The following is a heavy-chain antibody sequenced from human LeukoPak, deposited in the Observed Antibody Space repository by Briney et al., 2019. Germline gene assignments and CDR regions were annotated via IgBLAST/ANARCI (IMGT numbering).Heavy chain of an antibody. V-gene: IGHV3-33*01. Sequence: PGRSLRLSCVASGFTFSNYGIHWVRQATGKGLEWVALIWYDGSNKFYADSVKGRFTISRDNSKNTLYLQMNSLRAEDTAVYYCARWRAGIAVAVDYWGQGTLVTVSS. CDR2: IWYDGSNK. J-gene: IGHJ4*02. D-gene: IGHD6-19*01. CDR1: GFTFSNYG. CDR3: ARWRAGIAVAVDY.